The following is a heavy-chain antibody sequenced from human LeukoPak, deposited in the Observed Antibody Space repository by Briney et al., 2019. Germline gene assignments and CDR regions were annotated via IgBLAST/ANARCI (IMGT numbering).Heavy chain of an antibody. J-gene: IGHJ4*02. Sequence: GGSLRLSCTASGLTLSNYWMIWVRQAPGKGLQWVAKIKQDGSEKYYVDSVKGRFTISRDNAKNSLYLQMNSLRAEDTALYYCAKGSGLVIKGYYFDYWGQGILVTVSS. CDR3: AKGSGLVIKGYYFDY. V-gene: IGHV3-7*03. CDR2: IKQDGSEK. D-gene: IGHD3/OR15-3a*01. CDR1: GLTLSNYW.